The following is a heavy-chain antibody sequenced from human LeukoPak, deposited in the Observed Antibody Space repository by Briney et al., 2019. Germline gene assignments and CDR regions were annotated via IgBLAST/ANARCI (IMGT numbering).Heavy chain of an antibody. J-gene: IGHJ4*02. CDR2: IRFDGSNK. V-gene: IGHV3-30*02. Sequence: QSGGSLRLSCAASGFTFSSYAMHWVRQAPGKGLEWVVFIRFDGSNKYYADSMKGRFTISRDNSKNTLYLQMNSLRPDDTAVYYCAKDRRDYGGDIDYWGQGTLVTVSS. CDR1: GFTFSSYA. D-gene: IGHD4-23*01. CDR3: AKDRRDYGGDIDY.